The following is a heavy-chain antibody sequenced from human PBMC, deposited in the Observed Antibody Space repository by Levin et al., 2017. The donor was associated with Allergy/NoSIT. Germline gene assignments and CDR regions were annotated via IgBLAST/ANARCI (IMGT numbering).Heavy chain of an antibody. CDR1: GFTFSSYA. Sequence: GGSLRLSCAASGFTFSSYAIHWVRQAPGKGLEWVAVISYDGSNRYYADSVKGRFTISRDNSKNTLYIQMNSLRAEDTAVYYCAREKDPYYFDSWGQGTLVTVSS. CDR3: AREKDPYYFDS. V-gene: IGHV3-30*04. CDR2: ISYDGSNR. J-gene: IGHJ4*02.